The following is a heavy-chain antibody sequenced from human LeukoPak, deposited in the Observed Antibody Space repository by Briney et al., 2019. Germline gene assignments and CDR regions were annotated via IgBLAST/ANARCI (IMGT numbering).Heavy chain of an antibody. CDR1: GFTFSSYA. Sequence: PGGSLRLSCAASGFTFSSYAMSWVRQAPGKGLEWVSAISGSGGSTYYADSVKGRFTISRDNSKNTLYLQMNSLRAEDTAVYYCAKRSVGLYGAYYFDYWGQGTLVTVSS. J-gene: IGHJ4*02. V-gene: IGHV3-23*01. CDR2: ISGSGGST. D-gene: IGHD2/OR15-2a*01. CDR3: AKRSVGLYGAYYFDY.